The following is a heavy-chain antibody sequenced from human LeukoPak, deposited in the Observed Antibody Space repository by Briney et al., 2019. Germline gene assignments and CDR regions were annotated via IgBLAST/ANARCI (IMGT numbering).Heavy chain of an antibody. Sequence: PSETLSLTCTVSGGSISSYYWSWIRQPPGKGLEWIGYIYYSGSTNYSPSLKSRLTISVDTSKNQFSLKLSSVTAAKTAVYYCARTYGSSGLGYFDLWGRGTLVTVSS. J-gene: IGHJ2*01. CDR1: GGSISSYY. V-gene: IGHV4-59*01. D-gene: IGHD6-13*01. CDR2: IYYSGST. CDR3: ARTYGSSGLGYFDL.